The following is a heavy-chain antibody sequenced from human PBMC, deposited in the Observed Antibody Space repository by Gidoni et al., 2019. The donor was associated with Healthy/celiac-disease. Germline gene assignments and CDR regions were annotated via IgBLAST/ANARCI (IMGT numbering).Heavy chain of an antibody. CDR2: IYSGGST. Sequence: EVQLVESGGGLVQPGGSLSLSCAASGFTVSSNYMSWVRQAPGKGLEWVSVIYSGGSTYYADSVKGRFTISRDNSKNTLYLQMNSLRAEDTAVYYCAREGYYDSSGYYYVGFWGQGTLVTVSS. CDR3: AREGYYDSSGYYYVGF. CDR1: GFTVSSNY. J-gene: IGHJ4*02. V-gene: IGHV3-66*01. D-gene: IGHD3-22*01.